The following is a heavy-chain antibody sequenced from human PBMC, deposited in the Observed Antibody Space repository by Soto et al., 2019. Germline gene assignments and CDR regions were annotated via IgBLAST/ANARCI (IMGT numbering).Heavy chain of an antibody. J-gene: IGHJ6*02. CDR2: IYHSGST. V-gene: IGHV4-4*02. D-gene: IGHD2-2*01. Sequence: PSETLSLTCAVSGGSTSSSNWWSWVRQPPGKGLEWIGEIYHSGSTNYNPSLKSRVTISVDKSKNQFSLKLSSVTAADTAVYYCARGAIVVVPAAFGYYYGMDVWGQGTTVTVSS. CDR3: ARGAIVVVPAAFGYYYGMDV. CDR1: GGSTSSSNW.